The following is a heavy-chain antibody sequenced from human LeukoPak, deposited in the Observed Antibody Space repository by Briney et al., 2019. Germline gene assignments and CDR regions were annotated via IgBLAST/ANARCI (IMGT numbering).Heavy chain of an antibody. V-gene: IGHV4-59*01. J-gene: IGHJ4*02. CDR3: ARSTVVTPFDY. CDR2: IYYSGST. CDR1: GGSFSGYY. D-gene: IGHD4-23*01. Sequence: SETLSLTCAVYGGSFSGYYWSWIRQPPGKGLEWIGYIYYSGSTNYNPSLKSRVTISVGTSKNQFSLKLSSVTAADTAVYYCARSTVVTPFDYWGQGTLVTVSS.